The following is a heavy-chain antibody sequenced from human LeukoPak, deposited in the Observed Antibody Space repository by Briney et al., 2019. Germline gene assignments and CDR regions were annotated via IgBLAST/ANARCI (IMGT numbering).Heavy chain of an antibody. J-gene: IGHJ4*02. Sequence: GGSLRLSCAASGFTVSTNFMRWVRQAPGKGLEWVSGIYSDGSTHYADSVKGRFTISRHNSKNTLYLQMNSLRAEDTAVYYCARESSVSGWFIYWGQGTLVTVSS. CDR2: IYSDGST. CDR3: ARESSVSGWFIY. D-gene: IGHD6-19*01. V-gene: IGHV3-53*04. CDR1: GFTVSTNF.